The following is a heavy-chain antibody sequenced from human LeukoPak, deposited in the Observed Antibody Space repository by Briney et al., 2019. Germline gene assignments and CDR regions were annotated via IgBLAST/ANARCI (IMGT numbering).Heavy chain of an antibody. Sequence: SETLPLTCTVSGGSISSSSYYWGWIRQPPGKGLEWIGSIYYSGSTYYNPSLKSRVTISVDTSKNQFSLKLSSVTAADTAVYYCASPGPYSGYDTYCFDYWGQGTLVTVSS. CDR2: IYYSGST. D-gene: IGHD5-12*01. CDR1: GGSISSSSYY. V-gene: IGHV4-39*07. J-gene: IGHJ4*02. CDR3: ASPGPYSGYDTYCFDY.